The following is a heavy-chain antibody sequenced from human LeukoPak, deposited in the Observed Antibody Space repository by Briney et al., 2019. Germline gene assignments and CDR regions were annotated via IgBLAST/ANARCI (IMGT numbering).Heavy chain of an antibody. V-gene: IGHV3-30-3*01. CDR3: ARDCTLNG. CDR2: VSFDGDNK. J-gene: IGHJ4*02. D-gene: IGHD2-8*01. Sequence: GRSLRLSCAASGFTFSSYAMHWVRQAPGKGLEWVAVVSFDGDNKYYADSVKDRFTISRDNSQNTLYLQLNSLRAEDTAVYYCARDCTLNGWGQGTLVTVSS. CDR1: GFTFSSYA.